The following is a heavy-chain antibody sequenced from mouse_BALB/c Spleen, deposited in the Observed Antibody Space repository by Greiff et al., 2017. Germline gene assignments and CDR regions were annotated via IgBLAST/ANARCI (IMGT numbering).Heavy chain of an antibody. J-gene: IGHJ4*01. D-gene: IGHD3-1*01. CDR1: GFTFSSFG. CDR2: ISSGSSTI. Sequence: EVKLMESGGGLVQPGGSRKLSCAASGFTFSSFGMDWVRQAPEKGLEWVAYISSGSSTIYYADTVKGRFTISRDNPKNTLFLQMTSLRSEDTAMYYCARGGYPYAMDYWGQGTSVTVSS. V-gene: IGHV5-17*02. CDR3: ARGGYPYAMDY.